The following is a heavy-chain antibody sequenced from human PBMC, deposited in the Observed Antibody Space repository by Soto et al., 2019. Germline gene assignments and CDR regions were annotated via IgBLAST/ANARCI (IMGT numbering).Heavy chain of an antibody. J-gene: IGHJ2*01. CDR3: VRVPGYVDSTWNFDL. CDR1: GFTFSSYG. D-gene: IGHD5-12*01. Sequence: QVQLVESGGGVVQPGRSLRLSCAASGFTFSSYGLLWVRQAPGKGLEWVAVISSDGSNKYHADSVKGRFTISRDNSMDTLYLQMHSLRIEDTSVYYCVRVPGYVDSTWNFDLWGRGTLVTVSS. V-gene: IGHV3-30-3*01. CDR2: ISSDGSNK.